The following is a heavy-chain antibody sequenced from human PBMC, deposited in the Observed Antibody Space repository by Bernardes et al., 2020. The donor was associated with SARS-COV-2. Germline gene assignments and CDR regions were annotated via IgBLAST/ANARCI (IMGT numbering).Heavy chain of an antibody. V-gene: IGHV1-2*02. CDR1: GYTFTDYH. D-gene: IGHD6-13*01. CDR2: VYPKSGDT. Sequence: ASVKVSCKASGYTFTDYHLHWVRQAPGPGLEWMGWVYPKSGDTSFAQNFQGRVTMTRDTSVSTAYMELSRLRFDDTAVYYCASVTWSSHDGFDIWGQGTVVTVSA. J-gene: IGHJ3*02. CDR3: ASVTWSSHDGFDI.